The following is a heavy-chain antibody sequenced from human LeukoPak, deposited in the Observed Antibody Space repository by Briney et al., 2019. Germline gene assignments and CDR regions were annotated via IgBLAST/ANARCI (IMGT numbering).Heavy chain of an antibody. J-gene: IGHJ6*02. V-gene: IGHV1-18*01. D-gene: IGHD4-17*01. CDR3: ARTTVTPYYYYYGMDV. Sequence: ASVKVSCKASGYTFTIYGISWVRQAPGQGLEWMGWISAYNGNTNYAQKLQGRVTMTTDTSTSTAYMELRSLRSDDTAVYYCARTTVTPYYYYYGMDVWGQGTTVTVSS. CDR1: GYTFTIYG. CDR2: ISAYNGNT.